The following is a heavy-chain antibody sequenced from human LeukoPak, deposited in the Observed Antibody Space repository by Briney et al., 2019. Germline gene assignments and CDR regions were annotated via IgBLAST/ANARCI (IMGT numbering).Heavy chain of an antibody. Sequence: KSSETLSLTCTVSGGSISSGSYYWSWIRHPAGKGLECIGSIYTSGSTNYNPSLKSRVSISVDTSKNQFSLKLSSVTAADTAMYYCARATVTTVDYWGQGTLVTVSS. CDR1: GGSISSGSYY. J-gene: IGHJ4*02. CDR3: ARATVTTVDY. V-gene: IGHV4-61*02. CDR2: IYTSGST. D-gene: IGHD4-11*01.